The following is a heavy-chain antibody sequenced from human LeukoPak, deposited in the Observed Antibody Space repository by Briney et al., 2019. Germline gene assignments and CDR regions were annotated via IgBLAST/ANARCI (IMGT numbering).Heavy chain of an antibody. CDR3: ARDRYGEGFAHFNY. D-gene: IGHD3-9*01. CDR1: GYTFTSYA. J-gene: IGHJ4*02. CDR2: ITPSGGT. Sequence: ASVKVSCKASGYTFTSYAMHWVRQAPGQGLEWMGWITPSGGTNYPQKFQGRVAITRDTSTTTAYMDLSRLTSEDTAVYYCARDRYGEGFAHFNYWGEGALVTVSS. V-gene: IGHV1-2*02.